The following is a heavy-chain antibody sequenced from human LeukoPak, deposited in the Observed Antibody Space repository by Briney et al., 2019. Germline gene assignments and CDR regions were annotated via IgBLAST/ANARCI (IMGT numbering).Heavy chain of an antibody. CDR2: ISSSSSTI. D-gene: IGHD2-15*01. Sequence: GGSLRLSCAASGFTFSSYSMNWVRQAPGKGLEWVSYISSSSSTIYYADSVKGRFTISRDNAKNSLYLQMNSLRAEDTAVYYCATGVGYCSGGSCSNNWFDPWGQGTLVTVSS. CDR3: ATGVGYCSGGSCSNNWFDP. CDR1: GFTFSSYS. V-gene: IGHV3-48*01. J-gene: IGHJ5*02.